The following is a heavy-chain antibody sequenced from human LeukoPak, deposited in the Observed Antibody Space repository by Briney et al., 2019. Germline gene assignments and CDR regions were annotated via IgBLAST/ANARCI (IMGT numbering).Heavy chain of an antibody. CDR1: GYSFTTYW. D-gene: IGHD2-2*01. CDR2: IYPEDSDT. V-gene: IGHV5-51*01. Sequence: GESLKISCKGSGYSFTTYWIGWVRQMPGKGLEWMGIIYPEDSDTRYSPSFQGQVTISVDTSISTAYLQWSSLKASDTAMYYCARRYCSSSRFYVRVFDIGGKGKMVTVSS. CDR3: ARRYCSSSRFYVRVFDI. J-gene: IGHJ3*02.